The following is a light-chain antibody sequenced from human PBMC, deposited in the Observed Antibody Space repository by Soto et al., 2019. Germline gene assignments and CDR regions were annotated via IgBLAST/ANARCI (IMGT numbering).Light chain of an antibody. V-gene: IGLV1-51*01. CDR1: SSNIGGNS. J-gene: IGLJ1*01. CDR3: ASWDSSLSAHV. Sequence: SVMTQPPSVSAAPGQRVTLSCSGSSSNIGGNSVSWYQQLPGTAPKLLIYDDDKRPSVIPDRFSGSKSGTSATLGITGFQTGDAADYYCASWDSSLSAHVFGTGTKVTVL. CDR2: DDD.